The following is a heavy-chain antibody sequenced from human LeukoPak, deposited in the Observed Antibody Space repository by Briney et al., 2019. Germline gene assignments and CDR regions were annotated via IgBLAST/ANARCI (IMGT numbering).Heavy chain of an antibody. J-gene: IGHJ3*02. CDR1: GGSISSYY. V-gene: IGHV4-59*01. Sequence: SETLSLTCAVSGGSISSYYWSWIRQPPGKGLEWIGYIYYSGSTNYNPSLKSRVTISVDTSKNQFSLKLSSVTAADTAVYYCARGVTNVDAFDIWGQGTMVTVSS. CDR2: IYYSGST. CDR3: ARGVTNVDAFDI. D-gene: IGHD2-21*02.